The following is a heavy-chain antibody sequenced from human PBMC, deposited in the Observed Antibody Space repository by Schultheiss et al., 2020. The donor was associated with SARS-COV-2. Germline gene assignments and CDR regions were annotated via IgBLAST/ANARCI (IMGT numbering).Heavy chain of an antibody. CDR3: ARAGGSYDY. CDR1: GGSISSYY. D-gene: IGHD1-26*01. J-gene: IGHJ4*02. Sequence: SETLSLTCTVSGGSISSYYWSWIRQPPGKGLEWIGYIYYSGSTNYNPSLKSRVTISVDTSKNQFSLKLSSVTAADTAVYYCARAGGSYDYWGQGTLVTVSS. V-gene: IGHV4-59*08. CDR2: IYYSGST.